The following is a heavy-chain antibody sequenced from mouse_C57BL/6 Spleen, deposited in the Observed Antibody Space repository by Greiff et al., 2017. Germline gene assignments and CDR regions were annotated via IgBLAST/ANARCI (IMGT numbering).Heavy chain of an antibody. V-gene: IGHV14-3*01. CDR2: IDPANGNT. D-gene: IGHD1-1*01. CDR1: GFNIKNTY. CDR3: ARWGYGSSYAMDY. Sequence: EVQGVESVAELVRPGASVKLSCTASGFNIKNTYMHWVKQRPEQGLEWIGRIDPANGNTKYAPKFQGKATITADTSSNTAYLQLSSLTSEDTAIYYCARWGYGSSYAMDYWGQGTSVTVSS. J-gene: IGHJ4*01.